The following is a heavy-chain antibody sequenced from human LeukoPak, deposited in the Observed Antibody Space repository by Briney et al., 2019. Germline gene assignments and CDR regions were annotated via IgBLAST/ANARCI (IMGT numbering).Heavy chain of an antibody. J-gene: IGHJ5*02. CDR2: ISSSSSYT. D-gene: IGHD2-15*01. CDR3: ARDNDCSGGSCGGWFDP. V-gene: IGHV3-11*05. CDR1: GFTFSDYY. Sequence: GGSLRLSCAASGFTFSDYYMSWIRQAPGKGLEWVSYISSSSSYTNYADSVKGRFTISRDNSKNSLYLQMNSLRAEDTAVYYCARDNDCSGGSCGGWFDPWGQGTLVTVSS.